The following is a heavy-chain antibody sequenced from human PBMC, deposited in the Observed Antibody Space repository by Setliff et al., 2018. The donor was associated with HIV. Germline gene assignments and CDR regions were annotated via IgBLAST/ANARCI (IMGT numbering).Heavy chain of an antibody. V-gene: IGHV1-46*01. CDR3: ARGSYNYRPPSDAFDI. CDR2: INPSGGST. CDR1: GYVFTTYG. Sequence: ASVKVSCKASGYVFTTYGITWVRRAPGQGLEWMGIINPSGGSTSYAQKFQGRVTMTRDTSTSTVYMELSSLRSEDTAVYYCARGSYNYRPPSDAFDIWGQGTMVTVSS. J-gene: IGHJ3*02. D-gene: IGHD1-26*01.